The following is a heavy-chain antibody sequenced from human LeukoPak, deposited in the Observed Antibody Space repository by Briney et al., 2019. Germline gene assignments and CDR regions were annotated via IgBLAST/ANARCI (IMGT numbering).Heavy chain of an antibody. Sequence: GGSLRLSCAASGFTFSSYAMHWVRQAPGKGLEWVAVISYDGSNKYYADSVKGRFTISRDNSKNTLFLQTNSLRAEDTAVYYCARELSGWYYFDYWGQGTLVTVSS. V-gene: IGHV3-30*04. CDR1: GFTFSSYA. J-gene: IGHJ4*02. CDR2: ISYDGSNK. CDR3: ARELSGWYYFDY. D-gene: IGHD6-19*01.